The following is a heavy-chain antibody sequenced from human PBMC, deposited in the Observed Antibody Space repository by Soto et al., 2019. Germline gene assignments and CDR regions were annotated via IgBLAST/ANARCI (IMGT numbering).Heavy chain of an antibody. V-gene: IGHV4-34*01. J-gene: IGHJ4*02. Sequence: SETLSLTCAVYGGSFSGYYWSWIRQPPGKGLEWIGEINHSGSTNYNPSLKSRVTISVDTSKNQFSLKLSSVTAADTAVYYCARAAGVVEEWVAGTSGIDYWGQGTLVTVSS. CDR2: INHSGST. CDR3: ARAAGVVEEWVAGTSGIDY. CDR1: GGSFSGYY. D-gene: IGHD6-19*01.